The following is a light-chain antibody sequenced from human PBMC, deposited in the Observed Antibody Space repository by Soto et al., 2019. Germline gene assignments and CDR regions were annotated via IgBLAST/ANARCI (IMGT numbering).Light chain of an antibody. V-gene: IGLV1-40*01. J-gene: IGLJ2*01. CDR2: GNN. CDR3: QSYDSSLSGLV. CDR1: RSNIGAGYD. Sequence: QSVLTQPPSVSGAPGQRVIISCTGSRSNIGAGYDLHWYQQLPGSVPKLLIDGNNNRPSGAPDRFSASKSATSASLAITGLRDDDEADYYCQSYDSSLSGLVFGGGTKLTVL.